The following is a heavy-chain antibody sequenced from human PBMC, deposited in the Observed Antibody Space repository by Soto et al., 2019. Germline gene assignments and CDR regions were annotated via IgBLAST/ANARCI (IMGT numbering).Heavy chain of an antibody. J-gene: IGHJ4*02. Sequence: SETLSLTCSVSGGSISSYHWSWIRQPAGKGLEWIGRMYSTGNTNYNPSLKSRVTVSIDTSKNQFFLRLNSVTAADSAVYYCAREFGDNWSYEPYWGQGTAVTVST. CDR2: MYSTGNT. V-gene: IGHV4-4*07. D-gene: IGHD1-7*01. CDR1: GGSISSYH. CDR3: AREFGDNWSYEPY.